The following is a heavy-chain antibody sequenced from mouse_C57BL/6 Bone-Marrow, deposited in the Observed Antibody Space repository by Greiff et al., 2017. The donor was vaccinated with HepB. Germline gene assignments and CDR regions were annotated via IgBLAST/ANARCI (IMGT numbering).Heavy chain of an antibody. D-gene: IGHD1-1*01. CDR3: ARRSPRTVVLDY. V-gene: IGHV1-59*01. J-gene: IGHJ2*01. CDR1: GYTFTSYW. CDR2: IDPSDSYT. Sequence: QVQLQQPGAELVRPGTSVKLSCKASGYTFTSYWMHWVKQRPGQGLEWIGVIDPSDSYTNYNQKFKGKATLTVDTSSSTAYMQLSSLTSEDSAVYYCARRSPRTVVLDYWGQGTTLTVSS.